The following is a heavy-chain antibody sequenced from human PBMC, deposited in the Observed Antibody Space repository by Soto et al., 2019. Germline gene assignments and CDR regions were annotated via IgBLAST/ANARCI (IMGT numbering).Heavy chain of an antibody. D-gene: IGHD2-2*03. CDR1: GGSFSGYY. V-gene: IGHV4-34*01. CDR2: INHSGST. J-gene: IGHJ3*02. CDR3: ARDGWSVAFDI. Sequence: PSATLSLTCAVYGGSFSGYYWSWIRQPPGKGLEWIGEINHSGSTNYNPSLKSRVTISVDTSKNQFSLKLSSVTAADTAVYYCARDGWSVAFDIWGQGTMVTVSS.